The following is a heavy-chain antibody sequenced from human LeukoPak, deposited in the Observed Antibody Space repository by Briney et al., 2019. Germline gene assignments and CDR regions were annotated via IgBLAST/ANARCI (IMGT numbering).Heavy chain of an antibody. CDR2: VYYTGST. J-gene: IGHJ4*02. D-gene: IGHD6-6*01. V-gene: IGHV4-59*08. CDR3: ARHGVYSSSSYFDY. Sequence: PSETLSLTCSVSGASISTLYWSWIRQPPGKGLEWSGYVYYTGSTNYNPTLKSRVTIFPDTSKNQFSLRLTSMTAADTAVYYCARHGVYSSSSYFDYLGQGTLVTVSS. CDR1: GASISTLY.